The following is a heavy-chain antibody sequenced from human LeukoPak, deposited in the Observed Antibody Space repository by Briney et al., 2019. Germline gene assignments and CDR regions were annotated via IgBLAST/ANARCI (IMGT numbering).Heavy chain of an antibody. Sequence: GESLKISCKGSGYSFRSNWIGWVRQMPGKGLEWMGIIYPGDSETIYSPSFQGQVTISADKSISTAYLQWSSLKASDTAMYYCARIRYDSSGYYYRSWGQGTLVTVSS. CDR2: IYPGDSET. J-gene: IGHJ4*02. V-gene: IGHV5-51*01. D-gene: IGHD3-22*01. CDR3: ARIRYDSSGYYYRS. CDR1: GYSFRSNW.